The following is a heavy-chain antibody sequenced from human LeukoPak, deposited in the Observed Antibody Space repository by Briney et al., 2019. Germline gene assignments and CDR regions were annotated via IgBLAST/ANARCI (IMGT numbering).Heavy chain of an antibody. D-gene: IGHD6-19*01. V-gene: IGHV1-2*02. CDR1: GYTFTGYY. Sequence: ASVTVSCKASGYTFTGYYMHWVRQAPGQGLEWMGWINPNSGGTNYAQKFQGRVTMTRDTSISTAYMELSRLRSDDTAVYYCAREMGRIAVAGTDYWGQGTLVTVSS. CDR2: INPNSGGT. CDR3: AREMGRIAVAGTDY. J-gene: IGHJ4*02.